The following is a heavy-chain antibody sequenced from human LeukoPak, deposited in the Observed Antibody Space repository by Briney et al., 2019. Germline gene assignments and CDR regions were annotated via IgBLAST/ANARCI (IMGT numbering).Heavy chain of an antibody. CDR2: IKGDGSHT. V-gene: IGHV3-74*01. CDR3: VRDWDHFDFDS. CDR1: GFTFSNYW. Sequence: GGSLRLSCAASGFTFSNYWMHLVRQATGKGLVWVSRIKGDGSHTIYADSVKGRFTISRDNAKNTLYLQMKSLRAEDTAVYYCVRDWDHFDFDSWGLGTLVTVSS. J-gene: IGHJ5*01. D-gene: IGHD3-9*01.